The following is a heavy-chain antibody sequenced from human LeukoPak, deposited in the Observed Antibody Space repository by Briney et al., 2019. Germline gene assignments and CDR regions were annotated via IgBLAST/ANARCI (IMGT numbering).Heavy chain of an antibody. Sequence: GGSLRLSCAASGFTFSDYYMSWIRQAPGKGLEWVSYISSSGSTIYYADSVKGRFTISRDNAKNSLYLQMNSLRAEDTAVYYCASFEWIAAVFDYWGQGTLVTVSS. J-gene: IGHJ4*02. CDR3: ASFEWIAAVFDY. D-gene: IGHD6-6*01. CDR1: GFTFSDYY. CDR2: ISSSGSTI. V-gene: IGHV3-11*01.